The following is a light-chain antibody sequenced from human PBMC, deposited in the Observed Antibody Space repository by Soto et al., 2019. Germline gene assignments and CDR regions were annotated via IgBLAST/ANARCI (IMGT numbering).Light chain of an antibody. V-gene: IGKV3-15*01. J-gene: IGKJ2*01. Sequence: EIVMTQSPATLSVSPGERATLSCRASQSVSTNLAWYQQKPGQAPRLLMYGASTRATGMSARFSGRGSGTDFTLTISSLQSEDFAVYYSQQYNDWPRTFGQGTKLEIK. CDR2: GAS. CDR3: QQYNDWPRT. CDR1: QSVSTN.